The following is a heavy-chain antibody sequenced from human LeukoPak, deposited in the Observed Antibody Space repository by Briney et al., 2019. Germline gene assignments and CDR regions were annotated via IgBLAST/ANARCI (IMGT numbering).Heavy chain of an antibody. CDR3: ARVPVLLWFGDLFHFDY. Sequence: ASVKVSCKASGYTLTSYGISWVRQAPGQGLEWMGWISAYNGNTNYAQKFQGRVTMTTDTSTSTAYMELRSLGSDDTAVYYCARVPVLLWFGDLFHFDYWGQGTLVTVSS. CDR2: ISAYNGNT. CDR1: GYTLTSYG. V-gene: IGHV1-18*01. D-gene: IGHD3-10*01. J-gene: IGHJ4*02.